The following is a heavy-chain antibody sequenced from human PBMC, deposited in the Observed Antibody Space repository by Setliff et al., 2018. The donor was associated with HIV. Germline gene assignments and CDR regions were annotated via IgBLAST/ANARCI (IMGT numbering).Heavy chain of an antibody. Sequence: SETLSLTCTVSGGSISSGDYYWSWIRQHPRKGLEWIGYIYYTGSTYYNPSLKSRVTISVDTSKNQFSLKLSSVTAADTAVYYCAREDTSMISYGMDVWGRGTTVTVSS. CDR2: IYYTGST. CDR1: GGSISSGDYY. J-gene: IGHJ6*02. D-gene: IGHD5-18*01. V-gene: IGHV4-31*02. CDR3: AREDTSMISYGMDV.